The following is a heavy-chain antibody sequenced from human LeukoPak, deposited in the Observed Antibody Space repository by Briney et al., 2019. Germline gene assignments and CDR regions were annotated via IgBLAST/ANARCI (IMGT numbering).Heavy chain of an antibody. J-gene: IGHJ6*03. Sequence: PGGSLRLSCAASGFTFSNYWMIWVRQAPGKGLEWVATINQDGSEKYYVDSVKGRFTISRDNAKNSLYLQMNSLRAEDTAVYYCARASTFDLAAAGFYYYYYMDVWGKGTTVTVSS. D-gene: IGHD6-13*01. CDR3: ARASTFDLAAAGFYYYYYMDV. V-gene: IGHV3-7*01. CDR2: INQDGSEK. CDR1: GFTFSNYW.